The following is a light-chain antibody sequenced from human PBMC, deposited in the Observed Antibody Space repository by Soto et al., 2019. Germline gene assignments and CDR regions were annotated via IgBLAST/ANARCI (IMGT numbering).Light chain of an antibody. CDR1: QSINSN. Sequence: EIVMTQSPATLSLSPGERATLSCRASQSINSNLAWYQQKPGQAPRLLISGASSRATGIPDRFSGSGSGTDFTLSISRLEPEDSAVYYCQQYGSAPNAFGQGTRLEIK. V-gene: IGKV3-20*01. J-gene: IGKJ5*01. CDR3: QQYGSAPNA. CDR2: GAS.